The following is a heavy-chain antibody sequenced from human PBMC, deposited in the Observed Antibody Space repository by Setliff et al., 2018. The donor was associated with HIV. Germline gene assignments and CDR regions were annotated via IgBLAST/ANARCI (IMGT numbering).Heavy chain of an antibody. CDR1: GGTFSSYA. CDR2: IIPIFGTA. Sequence: ASVKVSCKASGGTFSSYAISWVRQAPGQGLEWMGGIIPIFGTANYAQKFQGRVTITTDESTSTAYMELSGLRSEDTAVYYCARDGRLLNAFDIWGQGTMVTVSS. J-gene: IGHJ3*02. CDR3: ARDGRLLNAFDI. D-gene: IGHD2-15*01. V-gene: IGHV1-69*05.